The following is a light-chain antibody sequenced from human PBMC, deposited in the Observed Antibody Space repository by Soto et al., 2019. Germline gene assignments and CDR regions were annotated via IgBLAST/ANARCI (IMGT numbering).Light chain of an antibody. J-gene: IGLJ1*01. CDR1: SSNIGASYD. V-gene: IGLV1-40*01. CDR2: GNN. Sequence: QSVLTQPPSVSGAPGQRVTISCTGSSSNIGASYDVNWYQQLPGTAPKLLIYGNNNRPSGVPDRFSGSKSGTSASLAITGLQTEDEADYYCSSWDGSLSGYVFGAGTKVTVL. CDR3: SSWDGSLSGYV.